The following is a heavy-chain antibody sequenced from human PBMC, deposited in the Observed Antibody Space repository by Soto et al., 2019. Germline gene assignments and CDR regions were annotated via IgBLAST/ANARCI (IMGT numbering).Heavy chain of an antibody. D-gene: IGHD3-10*01. Sequence: GGSLRLSCAASGFTFSSYAMHWVRQAPGKGLEWVAVISYDGSNKYYADSVKGRFTISRDNSKNTLYLQMNSLRAEDTAVYYCAKDLITMVRGPGEAFDIWGQGTMVTVSS. J-gene: IGHJ3*02. CDR3: AKDLITMVRGPGEAFDI. CDR2: ISYDGSNK. CDR1: GFTFSSYA. V-gene: IGHV3-30*14.